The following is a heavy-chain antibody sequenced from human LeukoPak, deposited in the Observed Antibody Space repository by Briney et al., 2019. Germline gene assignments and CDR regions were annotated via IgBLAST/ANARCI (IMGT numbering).Heavy chain of an antibody. V-gene: IGHV3-21*01. J-gene: IGHJ4*02. CDR2: ITISGTYI. CDR3: RRDLSATARAYDS. D-gene: IGHD1-26*01. Sequence: GGSLRLSCAASGFILSDYNMNWVRQAPGKGLEWVSFITISGTYITYADSVKGRFTISRDNAKNSLYLQMNSLRAEDTAVYYCRRDLSATARAYDSWGQGPLVTVSS. CDR1: GFILSDYN.